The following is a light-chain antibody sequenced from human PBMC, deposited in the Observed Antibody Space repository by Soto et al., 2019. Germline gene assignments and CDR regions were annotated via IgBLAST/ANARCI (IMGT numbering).Light chain of an antibody. Sequence: EIVMTQSPATLSVSPGERATLSCRASQSVSRNLAWYQQKPGQAPRLLIYGASTRATGIPARFSGSGSGTEFTLTISSLQSEDFAVYYCQQYSNWPYTFGQGTKLEIK. CDR3: QQYSNWPYT. CDR2: GAS. J-gene: IGKJ2*01. CDR1: QSVSRN. V-gene: IGKV3-15*01.